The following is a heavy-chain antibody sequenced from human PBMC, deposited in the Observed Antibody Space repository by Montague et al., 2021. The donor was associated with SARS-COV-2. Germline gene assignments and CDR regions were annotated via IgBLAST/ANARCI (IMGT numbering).Heavy chain of an antibody. CDR1: GGSISSSSYY. J-gene: IGHJ6*02. Sequence: SETLSLTCTVSGGSISSSSYYWGWIRQPPGKGLEWIGSIYYSGSTYYXXXLKSRVTISVDTSKNQFSLKLRSVTAADTAVYYCARVGRQQLVRLSGMDVWGQGPTVTVSS. D-gene: IGHD6-13*01. V-gene: IGHV4-39*07. CDR3: ARVGRQQLVRLSGMDV. CDR2: IYYSGST.